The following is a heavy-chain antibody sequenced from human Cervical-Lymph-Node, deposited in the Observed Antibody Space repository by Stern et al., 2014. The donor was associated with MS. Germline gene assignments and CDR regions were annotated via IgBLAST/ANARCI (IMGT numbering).Heavy chain of an antibody. D-gene: IGHD6-6*01. Sequence: QVQLVQSGAELKKPGDSVKVSCKASGYTLTTFAINWVRQAPGKGLEWMGWITTKNGNTTFAQDFTGRFAFSVDVSINTAYLTLISLKAEDSAVYYCATWGACSSPPLFYWGQGTLVTVSS. CDR3: ATWGACSSPPLFY. CDR2: ITTKNGNT. V-gene: IGHV7-4-1*02. CDR1: GYTLTTFA. J-gene: IGHJ4*02.